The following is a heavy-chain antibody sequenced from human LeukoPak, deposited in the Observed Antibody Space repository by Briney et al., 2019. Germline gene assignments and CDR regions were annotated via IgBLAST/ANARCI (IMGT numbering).Heavy chain of an antibody. CDR3: ARDLGRYSGLDY. CDR2: ISSSSSYI. J-gene: IGHJ4*02. CDR1: GFTFSSYS. Sequence: GGSLRLSCAASGFTFSSYSMNWVRQAPGKGLEWVSSISSSSSYIYYADSVKGRFTISGDNAKNSLYLQMNSLRAEDTAVYYCARDLGRYSGLDYWGQGTLVTVSS. D-gene: IGHD5-12*01. V-gene: IGHV3-21*01.